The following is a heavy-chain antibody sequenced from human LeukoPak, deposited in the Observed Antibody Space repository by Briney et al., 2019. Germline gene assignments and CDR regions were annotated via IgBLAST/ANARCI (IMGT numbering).Heavy chain of an antibody. Sequence: PSETLSLTCTVSAGSISSGDYYWSRIRQPPGKGLERIRNIYYSATTYYNPSLKSRVTISVNTSKNQSSLKLSSVTAADTAVYYCARVLNSSLSFGEKGWFDPWGQGTLVTVSS. J-gene: IGHJ5*02. V-gene: IGHV4-30-4*01. D-gene: IGHD3-10*01. CDR2: IYYSATT. CDR1: AGSISSGDYY. CDR3: ARVLNSSLSFGEKGWFDP.